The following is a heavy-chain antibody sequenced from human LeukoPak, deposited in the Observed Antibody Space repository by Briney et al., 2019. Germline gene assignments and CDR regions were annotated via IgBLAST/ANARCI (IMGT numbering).Heavy chain of an antibody. Sequence: GGSLRLSCAASGFTVSSNYMSWVRQAPGKGLKWVSVIYSGGSTYYADSVKGRFTISRDNSKNTLYLQMNSLRAEDTAVYYCARSKTAWYYFDYWGQGTLVTVSS. D-gene: IGHD2-8*02. CDR2: IYSGGST. CDR1: GFTVSSNY. V-gene: IGHV3-66*01. J-gene: IGHJ4*02. CDR3: ARSKTAWYYFDY.